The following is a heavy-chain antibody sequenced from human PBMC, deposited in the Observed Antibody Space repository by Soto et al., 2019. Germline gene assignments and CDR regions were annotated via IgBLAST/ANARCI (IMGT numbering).Heavy chain of an antibody. V-gene: IGHV4-31*03. CDR2: IYYSGST. Sequence: SETLSLTCPVSGGSISSGGYCWSWIRQHPGKGLEWIGYIYYSGSTYYNPSLKSRVTISVDTSKNQFSLKLSSVTAADTAVYYCARALDTAGSTWSAPWGQGTLVTV. J-gene: IGHJ5*02. CDR1: GGSISSGGYC. D-gene: IGHD5-18*01. CDR3: ARALDTAGSTWSAP.